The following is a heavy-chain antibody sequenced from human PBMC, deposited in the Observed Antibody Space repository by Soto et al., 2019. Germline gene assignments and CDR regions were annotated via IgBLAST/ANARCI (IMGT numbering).Heavy chain of an antibody. Sequence: PSETLSLTCAVYGGSFSGYYWSWIRQPPGKGLEWIGEINHSGSTNYNPSLKSRVTISVDTSKNQFSLKLSSVTAADTAVYYCARGDYVISTGYYNYYYYYYMDVWGKGTTVTVSS. V-gene: IGHV4-34*01. CDR3: ARGDYVISTGYYNYYYYYYMDV. J-gene: IGHJ6*03. CDR2: INHSGST. CDR1: GGSFSGYY. D-gene: IGHD3-9*01.